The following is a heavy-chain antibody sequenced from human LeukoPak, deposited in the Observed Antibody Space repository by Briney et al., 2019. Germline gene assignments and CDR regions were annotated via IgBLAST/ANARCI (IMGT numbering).Heavy chain of an antibody. Sequence: PSETLSLTCTVSGYSISSGYYWGWIRQPPGKGLEWIGSIYHSGSTYYNPSLKSRVTISVDTSKNQFSLKLSSVTAADTAVYYCARLTAWTTTNFDFWGQGTLVTVSS. CDR1: GYSISSGYY. CDR3: ARLTAWTTTNFDF. V-gene: IGHV4-38-2*02. J-gene: IGHJ4*02. D-gene: IGHD1-26*01. CDR2: IYHSGST.